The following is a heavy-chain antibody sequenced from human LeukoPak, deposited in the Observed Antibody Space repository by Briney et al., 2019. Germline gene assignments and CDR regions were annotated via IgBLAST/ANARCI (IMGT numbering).Heavy chain of an antibody. CDR2: IRYDGSNK. V-gene: IGHV3-30*02. Sequence: GGSLRLSCAASGFTFSSYGMHWVRQAPGKGLEWVAFIRYDGSNKYYADSVKGRFTISRDNSKNTLYLQMDSLRAEDTAVYYCARTLIEYSVSSCYFDYWGQGTLVTVSS. CDR3: ARTLIEYSVSSCYFDY. CDR1: GFTFSSYG. J-gene: IGHJ4*02. D-gene: IGHD6-6*01.